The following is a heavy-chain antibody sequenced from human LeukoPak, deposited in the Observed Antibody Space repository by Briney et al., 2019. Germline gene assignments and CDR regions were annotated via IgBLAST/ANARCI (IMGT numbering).Heavy chain of an antibody. D-gene: IGHD4/OR15-4a*01. CDR3: AKVSLNMVNDAFDI. V-gene: IGHV3-7*01. CDR2: IKKDGSDK. J-gene: IGHJ3*02. CDR1: GFTFSSYW. Sequence: GGSLRLSCAASGFTFSSYWMSWVRQAPGKGLEWVANIKKDGSDKYYVDSVKGRFTISRDNSKNTLYLQMNSLRAEDTAMYYCAKVSLNMVNDAFDIWGQGTMVSVSS.